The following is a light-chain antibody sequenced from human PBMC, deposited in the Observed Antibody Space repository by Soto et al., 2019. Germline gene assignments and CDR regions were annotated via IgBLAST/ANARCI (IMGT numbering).Light chain of an antibody. CDR1: QSVSSSS. CDR3: QQRHMWPIT. Sequence: ELVLTQSPGTLSLSPGERASLSCRASQSVSSSSLAWYQQKPGQAPRLLIYDAFIRATGIPDRFSGSGSGSDFTLTISSLEPEDSAVYYCQQRHMWPITFGQGTRLEIK. CDR2: DAF. J-gene: IGKJ5*01. V-gene: IGKV3D-20*02.